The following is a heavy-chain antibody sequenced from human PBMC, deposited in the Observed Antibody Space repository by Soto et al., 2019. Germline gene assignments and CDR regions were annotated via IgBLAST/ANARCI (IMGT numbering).Heavy chain of an antibody. CDR1: GFTSTSSA. CDR3: AAAYYDSSGYPIWGFDY. V-gene: IGHV1-58*01. Sequence: QMQLVQCGPEVKKPGTSVKVSCKASGFTSTSSAVQWVRRARGQRLEWIEWIVVGSGNTNYAQKFQERVTITRDMSTSTAYMELSSLRSEDTAVYYCAAAYYDSSGYPIWGFDYWGQGTLVTVSS. CDR2: IVVGSGNT. D-gene: IGHD3-22*01. J-gene: IGHJ4*02.